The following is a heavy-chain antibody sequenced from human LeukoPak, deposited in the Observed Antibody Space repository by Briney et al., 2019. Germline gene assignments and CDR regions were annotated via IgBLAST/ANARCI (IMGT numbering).Heavy chain of an antibody. J-gene: IGHJ3*02. Sequence: GGSLRLSCTVSGFTVSSNSMGWVRQAPGKGLEWVSFIYSDNTHYSDSVKGRFIISRDNSKNTLYLQMNSLRAEDTAVYYCANDGAYYDSSTDAFDIWGQGTMVTVSS. CDR1: GFTVSSNS. CDR2: IYSDNT. V-gene: IGHV3-53*01. CDR3: ANDGAYYDSSTDAFDI. D-gene: IGHD3-22*01.